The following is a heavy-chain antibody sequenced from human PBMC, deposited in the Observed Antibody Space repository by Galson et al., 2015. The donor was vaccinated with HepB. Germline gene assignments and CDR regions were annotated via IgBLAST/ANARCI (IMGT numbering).Heavy chain of an antibody. CDR1: GGTFSSYA. CDR2: IIPIFGTA. V-gene: IGHV1-69*06. CDR3: ARDLWGYSSSYYFDY. Sequence: SCKASGGTFSSYAISWVRQAPGQGLEWMGGIIPIFGTANYAQKFQGRVTITADKSTSTAYMELSSLRSEDTAVYYCARDLWGYSSSYYFDYWGQGTLVTVSS. D-gene: IGHD6-13*01. J-gene: IGHJ4*02.